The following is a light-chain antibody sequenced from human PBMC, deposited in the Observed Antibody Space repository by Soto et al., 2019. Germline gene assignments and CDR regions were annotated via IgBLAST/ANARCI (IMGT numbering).Light chain of an antibody. CDR3: QQYDNWARRT. J-gene: IGKJ2*01. V-gene: IGKV3-15*01. CDR1: QSVSSN. Sequence: EIVMTQSPATLSVSPGERATLSCRASQSVSSNLAWYQQKPGQAPRLLIYDSSTRATGIPARFSGSGSGTEFTLTIRSLQSEDFAVYYCQQYDNWARRTFGQGTKLEIK. CDR2: DSS.